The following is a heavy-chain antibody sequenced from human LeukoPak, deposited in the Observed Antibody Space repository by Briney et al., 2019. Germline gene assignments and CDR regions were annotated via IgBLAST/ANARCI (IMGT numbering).Heavy chain of an antibody. V-gene: IGHV4-38-2*02. CDR1: GYSISSGYY. J-gene: IGHJ5*02. Sequence: SETLSLTCSVSGYSISSGYYWGWIRQPPGKGLEWIGNIHHSGSTYYKPSLRSRVIISVDTSKNQFSLRLSSVTAADTAVYYCARFFSAATWGYNWFDPWGQGTLVTVSS. CDR2: IHHSGST. D-gene: IGHD2-15*01. CDR3: ARFFSAATWGYNWFDP.